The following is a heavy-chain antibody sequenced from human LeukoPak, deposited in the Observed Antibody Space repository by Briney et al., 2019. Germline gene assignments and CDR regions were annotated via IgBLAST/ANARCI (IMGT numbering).Heavy chain of an antibody. V-gene: IGHV1-69*13. CDR2: IISIFGTA. CDR3: AREVRPYYYDSSGYSP. J-gene: IGHJ5*02. D-gene: IGHD3-22*01. CDR1: GGTFSSYA. Sequence: SVKVSCKASGGTFSSYAISWVRQAPGQGLEWMGGIISIFGTANYAQKFQGRVTITADESTSTAYMELSSLRSEDTAVYYCAREVRPYYYDSSGYSPWGQGTLVTVSS.